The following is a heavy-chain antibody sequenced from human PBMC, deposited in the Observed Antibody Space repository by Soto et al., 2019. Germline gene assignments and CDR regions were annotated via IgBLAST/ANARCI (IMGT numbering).Heavy chain of an antibody. V-gene: IGHV1-18*01. J-gene: IGHJ4*02. Sequence: QVQLVQSGSEVKKPGASVRVTCKASGYTFRNYGISWVREAPGQGLEWMGWVSAYNRNSNYAQKFEDRVIMTADTATSTAYSELRGLRSDDTAIYYCARDRQWEPLLYWGQGTLVTVSS. D-gene: IGHD1-26*01. CDR2: VSAYNRNS. CDR1: GYTFRNYG. CDR3: ARDRQWEPLLY.